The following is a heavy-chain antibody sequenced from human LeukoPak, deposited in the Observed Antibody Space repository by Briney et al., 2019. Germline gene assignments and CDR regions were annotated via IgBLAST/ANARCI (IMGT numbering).Heavy chain of an antibody. J-gene: IGHJ6*03. V-gene: IGHV5-51*01. CDR1: GYTFTGDW. CDR3: ARPALYCSSTVCPPYMDV. CDR2: IYPGDSDT. Sequence: GASVKISCKASGYTFTGDWIGWVRQMPGKGLEWMGIIYPGDSDTKYNAPFQGQATISADKSISTAYLQWGSLKASDTATYYCARPALYCSSTVCPPYMDVWGKGTTVTVSS. D-gene: IGHD2-2*01.